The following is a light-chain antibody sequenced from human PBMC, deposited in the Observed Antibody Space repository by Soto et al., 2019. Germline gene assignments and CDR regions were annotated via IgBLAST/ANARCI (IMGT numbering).Light chain of an antibody. CDR1: SSDDGSYNL. J-gene: IGLJ2*01. V-gene: IGLV2-23*03. CDR3: CSYAGSSTFVV. CDR2: EGS. Sequence: QSVLTQPASVSGSPGQSITISCTGTSSDDGSYNLVSWYQQHPGKAPKLMIYEGSKRPSGVSNRFSGSKSGNTASLTISGLQAEDEADYYCCSYAGSSTFVVFGGGTKLTVL.